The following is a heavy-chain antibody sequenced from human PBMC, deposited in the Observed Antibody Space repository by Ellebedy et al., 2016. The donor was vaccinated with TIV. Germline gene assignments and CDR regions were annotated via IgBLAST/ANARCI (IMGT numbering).Heavy chain of an antibody. J-gene: IGHJ6*02. CDR1: GGTFSSYA. CDR2: IIPIFGTA. CDR3: ARSAQTSSAYYYYYGMDV. V-gene: IGHV1-69*13. Sequence: ASVKVSCKASGGTFSSYAISWVRQAPGQGLEWMGGIIPIFGTANYAQKFQGRVTITADESTSTAYMELSSLRSEDTAVYYCARSAQTSSAYYYYYGMDVWGQGTTVTVSS.